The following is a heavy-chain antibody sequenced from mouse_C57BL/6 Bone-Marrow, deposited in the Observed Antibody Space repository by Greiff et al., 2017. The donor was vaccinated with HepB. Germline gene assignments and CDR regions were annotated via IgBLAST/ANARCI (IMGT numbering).Heavy chain of an antibody. CDR2: IYPGGGYT. CDR3: ARFESYYYGSSLNY. D-gene: IGHD1-1*01. J-gene: IGHJ2*01. V-gene: IGHV1-63*01. Sequence: VQLQQSGAELVRPGTSVKMSCKASGYTFTNYWIGWAKQRPGHGLEWIGDIYPGGGYTNYNEKFKGKATLTADKSSSTAYMQFSSLTSEDSAIYYCARFESYYYGSSLNYWGQGTTLTVSS. CDR1: GYTFTNYW.